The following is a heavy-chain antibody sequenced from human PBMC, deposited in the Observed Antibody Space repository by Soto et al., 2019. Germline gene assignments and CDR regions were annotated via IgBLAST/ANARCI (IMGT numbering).Heavy chain of an antibody. CDR1: GDSVSSNSAA. CDR3: AGPTSLQWYYMDV. CDR2: TYYRSRWYN. Sequence: SQTLSLTCAISGDSVSSNSAAWNWIRQSPSRGLEWLGRTYYRSRWYNDYAVSVKSRITVNPDTSKNQFSLHLNSVTPEDTAVYYCAGPTSLQWYYMDVWDKGTTVTVSS. J-gene: IGHJ6*03. V-gene: IGHV6-1*01. D-gene: IGHD1-26*01.